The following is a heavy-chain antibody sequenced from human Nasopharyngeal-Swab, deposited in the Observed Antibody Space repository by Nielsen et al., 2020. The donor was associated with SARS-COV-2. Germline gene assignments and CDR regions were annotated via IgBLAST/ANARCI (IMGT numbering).Heavy chain of an antibody. J-gene: IGHJ4*02. CDR3: ARGGNWQFDY. V-gene: IGHV4-39*01. D-gene: IGHD4-23*01. Sequence: SETLSLTCTVSGGSISSSSYYWGWIRQPPGKGLEWIGSIYYSGSTYYNPSLKSRVTISVDTSKNQFSLKLSSVTAADPAVYYCARGGNWQFDYWGRGTLVTVTS. CDR1: GGSISSSSYY. CDR2: IYYSGST.